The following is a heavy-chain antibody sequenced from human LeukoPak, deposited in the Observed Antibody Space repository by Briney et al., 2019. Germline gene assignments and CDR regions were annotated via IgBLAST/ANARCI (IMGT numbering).Heavy chain of an antibody. J-gene: IGHJ4*02. D-gene: IGHD3-10*01. V-gene: IGHV3-43*01. CDR2: ITWDDATT. CDR3: VKGGTYGLTYGLDY. Sequence: GGSLRLSCAASGFTFDDYTMHWVRQGPGKGLEWVSLITWDDATTYYADSVKGRFTISRENSKNSLYLQMNSLRTEDTALYYCVKGGTYGLTYGLDYWGQGTLVTVSS. CDR1: GFTFDDYT.